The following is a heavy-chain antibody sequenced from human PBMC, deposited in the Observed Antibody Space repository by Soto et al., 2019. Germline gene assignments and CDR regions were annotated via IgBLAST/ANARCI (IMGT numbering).Heavy chain of an antibody. CDR1: GGTFNTYA. CDR2: ISPGFGAA. Sequence: QVQLVQSGAEMKKPGSSVKVSWQSSGGTFNTYAMNWVREAPGQGPEGMGEISPGFGAAKYEPKFKGRVTITADEYTGTAYMHLSSLTSEDTALYFCAREVQVHTPAFVYWGQGTVVTVSS. D-gene: IGHD3-10*01. CDR3: AREVQVHTPAFVY. J-gene: IGHJ4*02. V-gene: IGHV1-69*19.